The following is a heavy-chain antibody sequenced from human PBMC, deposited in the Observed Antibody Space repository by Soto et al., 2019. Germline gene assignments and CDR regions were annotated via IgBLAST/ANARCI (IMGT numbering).Heavy chain of an antibody. J-gene: IGHJ4*02. CDR1: GYTFTSYG. CDR2: ISAYNGNT. V-gene: IGHV1-18*01. D-gene: IGHD2-15*01. CDR3: ARDLGYCSDGSCYSAGYYFDY. Sequence: ASVKVSCKASGYTFTSYGISWVRQAPGQGLEWMGWISAYNGNTNYAQKLQGRVTMTTDTSTSTAYMGLRSLRSEDTAVYYCARDLGYCSDGSCYSAGYYFDYWGQGALVTVSS.